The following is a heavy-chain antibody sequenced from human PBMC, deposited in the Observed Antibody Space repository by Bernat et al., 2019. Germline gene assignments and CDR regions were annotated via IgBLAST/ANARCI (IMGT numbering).Heavy chain of an antibody. V-gene: IGHV3-30*18. J-gene: IGHJ4*02. CDR1: GFTFSSYG. Sequence: VQLVESGGGLVKPGGSLRLSCAASGFTFSSYGMHWVRQAPGKGLEWVAVIPYDGRNKYYADSVKDRLTISRDNSQNTLYLQMNSLRVEDTAVYYCAKERDSSNWYGGGFDYWGQGTLVTVSS. CDR2: IPYDGRNK. D-gene: IGHD6-13*01. CDR3: AKERDSSNWYGGGFDY.